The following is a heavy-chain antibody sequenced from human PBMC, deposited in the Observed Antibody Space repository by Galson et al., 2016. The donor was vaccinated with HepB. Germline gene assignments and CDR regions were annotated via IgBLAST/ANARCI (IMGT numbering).Heavy chain of an antibody. CDR1: GFTFIDYY. V-gene: IGHV3-11*06. CDR2: SAGTKSDT. J-gene: IGHJ4*02. CDR3: ARGSQEFDY. D-gene: IGHD1-26*01. Sequence: SLRLSCAASGFTFIDYYMTWIRQAPGKGLEWVSYSAGTKSDTNHADSVKGRFTISRDNAKNSLYLQMNSLAAEDTAVDYCARGSQEFDYWGQGTPVTVSS.